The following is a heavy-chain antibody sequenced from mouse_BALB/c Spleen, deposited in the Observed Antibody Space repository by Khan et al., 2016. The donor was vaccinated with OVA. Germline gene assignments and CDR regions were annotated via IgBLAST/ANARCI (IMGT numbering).Heavy chain of an antibody. V-gene: IGHV2-3*01. CDR2: IWGDGST. CDR3: VKHYCGSSWFTY. J-gene: IGHJ3*01. Sequence: QVQLKESGPGLVAPSQSLSITCTVTNFSLTNYGVSWVRQPPGKGLEWLGVIWGDGSTHYHSALISRLSISKDNSKRQVFLKLNSMQTDDTATYYCVKHYCGSSWFTYWGQGTLVTVSA. D-gene: IGHD1-1*01. CDR1: NFSLTNYG.